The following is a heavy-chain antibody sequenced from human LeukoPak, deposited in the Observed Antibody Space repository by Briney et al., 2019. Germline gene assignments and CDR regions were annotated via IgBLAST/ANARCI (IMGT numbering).Heavy chain of an antibody. Sequence: GGSLRLSCEASGFTFSNFWMSWVRQTPGKGLEWVANVHQDGGERHYVASVKGRFTISRDNTKNSVYLEMNSLTAEDTAVYYCAKGGSNYFAFGGQGTLVTASS. J-gene: IGHJ4*02. CDR1: GFTFSNFW. D-gene: IGHD5-12*01. CDR3: AKGGSNYFAF. CDR2: VHQDGGER. V-gene: IGHV3-7*05.